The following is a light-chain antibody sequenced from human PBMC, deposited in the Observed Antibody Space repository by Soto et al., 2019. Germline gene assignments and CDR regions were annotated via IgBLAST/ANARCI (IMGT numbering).Light chain of an antibody. V-gene: IGKV3-11*01. CDR2: DAS. Sequence: EIVLTQSPATLSLSPGERATLSCRASQTFSSHLAWYQQKPGQAPRLLIDDASKRATGIPARFSGRGSGTDFTLTISSLEPEDFAVYYCQQRSNWPPVITFGQGTRLEIK. CDR3: QQRSNWPPVIT. J-gene: IGKJ5*01. CDR1: QTFSSH.